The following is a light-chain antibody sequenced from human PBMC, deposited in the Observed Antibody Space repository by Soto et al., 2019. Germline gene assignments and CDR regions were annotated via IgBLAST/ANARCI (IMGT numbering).Light chain of an antibody. CDR1: QSVSSN. J-gene: IGKJ4*01. Sequence: EIVMTHSPATLSVSPLDRATLXLMASQSVSSNLAWYQQKPGQAPRLLIYGASTRATGIPARFSGSGSGTEFTLTISSLQSEDFAVYYCQQYNNWPPLTFGGGTKVDIK. CDR2: GAS. V-gene: IGKV3D-15*01. CDR3: QQYNNWPPLT.